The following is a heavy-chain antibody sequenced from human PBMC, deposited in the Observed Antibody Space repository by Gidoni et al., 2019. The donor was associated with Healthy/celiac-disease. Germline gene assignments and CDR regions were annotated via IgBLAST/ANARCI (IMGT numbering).Heavy chain of an antibody. CDR3: ARVVRGVIENWFDP. CDR2: IFSHDEK. J-gene: IGHJ5*02. Sequence: QVTLKESGPVLVKPTETLTLTCTVSGFSLSNARMGVSWIRQPPGKALEWLAHIFSHDEKSYSTSLKSRLTISKDTSKSQVVLTMTNMDPVDTATYYCARVVRGVIENWFDPWGQGTLVTVSS. CDR1: GFSLSNARMG. D-gene: IGHD3-10*01. V-gene: IGHV2-26*01.